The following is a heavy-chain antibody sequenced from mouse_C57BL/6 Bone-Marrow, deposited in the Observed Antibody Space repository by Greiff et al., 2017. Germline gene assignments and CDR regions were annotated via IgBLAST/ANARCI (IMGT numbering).Heavy chain of an antibody. CDR1: GYTFTDYN. CDR2: INPNNGGT. Sequence: VPLQQSGPELVKPGASVKIPCKASGYTFTDYNMDWVKQSHGKSLAWIGDINPNNGGTIYNQKFKGKATLTVDQSSSTAYMELRSLTSEDTAVYYSARRLRYYNYYAMDYWGQGTSDTVAS. J-gene: IGHJ4*01. D-gene: IGHD1-1*01. CDR3: ARRLRYYNYYAMDY. V-gene: IGHV1-18*01.